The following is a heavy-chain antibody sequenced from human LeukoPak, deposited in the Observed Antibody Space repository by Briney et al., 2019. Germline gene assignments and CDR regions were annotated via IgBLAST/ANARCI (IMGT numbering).Heavy chain of an antibody. CDR2: ICYSGST. D-gene: IGHD3-9*01. J-gene: IGHJ6*04. CDR1: GGSISSSY. Sequence: SETLSLTCTVSGGSISSSYWSWIRQSPGKGLEWVGYICYSGSTNYNPSLQSRVTISVDTSKNQFSLQLGSVTAADTAVYARVNFYYDFLTGYPYYYYGMDVWGKGTTVTVSS. CDR3: VNFYYDFLTGYPYYYYGMDV. V-gene: IGHV4-59*01.